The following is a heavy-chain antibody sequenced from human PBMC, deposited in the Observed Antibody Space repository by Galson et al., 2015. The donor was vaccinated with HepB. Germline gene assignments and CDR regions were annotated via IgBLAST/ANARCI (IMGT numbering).Heavy chain of an antibody. J-gene: IGHJ6*03. CDR2: IFPGDSDT. CDR3: ARLGGGMTTSLDYYYYMDV. Sequence: SGAEVKQPGGSLKISCKASGSSFTTHWIGWVRQMPGKGLEWMGIIFPGDSDTSSSQSFHGKVTMSVDKSISTAYLQWSSLKAADTAMDYCARLGGGMTTSLDYYYYMDVWGQGTTVTVSS. V-gene: IGHV5-51*03. D-gene: IGHD4-11*01. CDR1: GSSFTTHW.